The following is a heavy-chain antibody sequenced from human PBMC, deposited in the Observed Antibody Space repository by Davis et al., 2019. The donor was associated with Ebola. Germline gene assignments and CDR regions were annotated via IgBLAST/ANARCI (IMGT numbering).Heavy chain of an antibody. CDR1: GGSISGSY. J-gene: IGHJ5*02. D-gene: IGHD1-1*01. Sequence: PSETLSLTCTVSGGSISGSYWSWIRQTPGKGLEWIGHIYYKGSTNYNPSLKSRVTISVDTSKNQFSLRLASVTAADTAVYYCARREVITTGDSFDPWGQGRLVIVSS. CDR2: IYYKGST. V-gene: IGHV4-59*08. CDR3: ARREVITTGDSFDP.